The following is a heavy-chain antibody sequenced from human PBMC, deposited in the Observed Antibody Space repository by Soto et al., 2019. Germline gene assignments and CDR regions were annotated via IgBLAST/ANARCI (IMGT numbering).Heavy chain of an antibody. V-gene: IGHV3-9*01. J-gene: IGHJ4*02. D-gene: IGHD6-19*01. CDR1: GFTFESYA. Sequence: EVQLVESGGGSVQPGRFLRLSCVASGFTFESYAMHWVRQVPGKGREWVSGISWNSGSIGYEDSVKGRFTISRDNAQKSLYLEMNSLRVEDTAFYYCVKDIHEQWLVSHFEYWGQGALVTVSS. CDR2: ISWNSGSI. CDR3: VKDIHEQWLVSHFEY.